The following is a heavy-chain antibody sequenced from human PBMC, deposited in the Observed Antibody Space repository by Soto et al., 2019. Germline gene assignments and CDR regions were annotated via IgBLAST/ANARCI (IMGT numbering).Heavy chain of an antibody. D-gene: IGHD2-2*01. CDR2: TNTDGSST. V-gene: IGHV3-74*01. J-gene: IGHJ4*02. CDR1: GFTFSTYW. CDR3: ARGTRVIPAESDFDY. Sequence: GGSLRLSCAASGFTFSTYWMHWVRQAPGKGLVWVSRTNTDGSSTTYADSEEGRFTISRNNAKNTLYLQMNSLRAEDTAVYYCARGTRVIPAESDFDYWGQGTLVTVSS.